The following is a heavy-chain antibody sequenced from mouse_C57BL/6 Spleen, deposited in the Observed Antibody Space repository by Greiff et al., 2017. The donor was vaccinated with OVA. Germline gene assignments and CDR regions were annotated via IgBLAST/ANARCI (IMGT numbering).Heavy chain of an antibody. D-gene: IGHD1-1*01. CDR2: IYPGDGDT. J-gene: IGHJ2*01. Sequence: QVQLKQSGAELVKPGASVKISCKASGYAFSSYWMNWVKQRPGKGLEWIGQIYPGDGDTNYNGKFKGKATLTADKSSSTAYMQLSSLTSEDSAVYFCAIITTVRNYFDYWGQGTTLTVSS. CDR1: GYAFSSYW. V-gene: IGHV1-80*01. CDR3: AIITTVRNYFDY.